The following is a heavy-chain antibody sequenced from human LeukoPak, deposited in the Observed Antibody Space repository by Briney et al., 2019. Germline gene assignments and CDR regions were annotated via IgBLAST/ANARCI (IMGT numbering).Heavy chain of an antibody. D-gene: IGHD3-10*02. CDR2: IYWDDGE. CDR1: GFSLSTQGVG. V-gene: IGHV2-5*02. J-gene: IGHJ4*02. Sequence: SGPTLLHPTPTLTLTCTFSGFSLSTQGVGVGWIRQPPGKALEGLALIYWDDGERYSPSLRSRLTITKDTSKNQVDLTMTNMDPVDTATYYCAHRHDVRGVVVTFDSWGQGTLVTVSS. CDR3: AHRHDVRGVVVTFDS.